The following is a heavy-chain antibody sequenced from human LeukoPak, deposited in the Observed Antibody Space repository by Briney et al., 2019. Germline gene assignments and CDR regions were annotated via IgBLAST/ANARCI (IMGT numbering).Heavy chain of an antibody. CDR2: IIPIFGTA. J-gene: IGHJ5*02. D-gene: IGHD4/OR15-4a*01. Sequence: SVKVSCKASGGTFSSYAISWVRQAPGQGLEWMGRIIPIFGTANYAQKFQGRVTITTDESTSTAYMELSSLRSEDTAAYYCARAKYGGNLFYWFDPWGQGTLVTVSS. CDR3: ARAKYGGNLFYWFDP. CDR1: GGTFSSYA. V-gene: IGHV1-69*05.